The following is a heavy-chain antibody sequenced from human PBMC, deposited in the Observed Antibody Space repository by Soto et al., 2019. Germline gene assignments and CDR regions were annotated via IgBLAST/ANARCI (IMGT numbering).Heavy chain of an antibody. CDR1: GFTFSSYG. CDR3: ARAAYYYDSSGYYHYFDY. J-gene: IGHJ4*02. CDR2: IWYDGSNK. V-gene: IGHV3-33*01. Sequence: GGSLRLSCAVSGFTFSSYGMHWVRQAPGKGLEWVAVIWYDGSNKYYADSVKGRFTISRDNSKNTLYLQMNSLRAEDTAVYYCARAAYYYDSSGYYHYFDYWGQGTLVTVSS. D-gene: IGHD3-22*01.